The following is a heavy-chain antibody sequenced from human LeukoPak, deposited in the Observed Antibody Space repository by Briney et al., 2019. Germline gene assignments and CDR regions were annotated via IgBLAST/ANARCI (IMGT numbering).Heavy chain of an antibody. CDR2: INGDGSST. CDR1: GFTFSTYW. D-gene: IGHD5-12*01. V-gene: IGHV3-74*01. J-gene: IGHJ4*02. Sequence: PGGSLRLSCAASGFTFSTYWMHWVRHAPGRGLVWVSRINGDGSSTRYADSAKGRFTISRDNAKNTLYLQTNSLRAEDTAVYYCAREKEKSGVFDYWGQGTLVTVSS. CDR3: AREKEKSGVFDY.